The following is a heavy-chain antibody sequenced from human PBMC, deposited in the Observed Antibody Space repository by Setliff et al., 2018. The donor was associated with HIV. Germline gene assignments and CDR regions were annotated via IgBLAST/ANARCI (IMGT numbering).Heavy chain of an antibody. CDR1: GDSIFTSTYY. V-gene: IGHV4-39*01. CDR3: ARLGRPYSGQGWFDP. CDR2: IYYSGNT. J-gene: IGHJ5*02. D-gene: IGHD5-12*01. Sequence: SETLSLTCSVSGDSIFTSTYYWGWIRQPPGKRLEWIGSIYYSGNTYYNPSLKSRVTISVDTSKNQFFLNLSSVTATDSAVYYCARLGRPYSGQGWFDPWGQGTLVPSPQ.